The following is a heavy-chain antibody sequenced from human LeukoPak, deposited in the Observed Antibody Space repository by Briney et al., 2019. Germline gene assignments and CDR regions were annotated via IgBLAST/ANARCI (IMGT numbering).Heavy chain of an antibody. CDR2: IYHSGGT. J-gene: IGHJ4*02. Sequence: PSETLSLTCTVSGYSISSGYYWGWIRQPPGKGLEWIGSIYHSGGTYYNPSLKSRVTISVDTSKNQFSLKLTSVTAADTAVYYCARYASDARNLKDWGQGTLVTVSS. CDR1: GYSISSGYY. D-gene: IGHD3-9*01. V-gene: IGHV4-38-2*02. CDR3: ARYASDARNLKD.